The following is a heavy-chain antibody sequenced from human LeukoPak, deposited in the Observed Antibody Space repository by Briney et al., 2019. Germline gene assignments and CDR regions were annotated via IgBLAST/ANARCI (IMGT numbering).Heavy chain of an antibody. J-gene: IGHJ4*02. V-gene: IGHV3-7*03. Sequence: GGSLRLSCAASGFAFRNYWMSWVRQAPGTGLEWVANIKQDGSDRNYVTSVRGRFTISRDNAESSLYLQMNSLRAEDTAVYYCVRNLAVAGTCFDSWGQGTLVTVSS. CDR3: VRNLAVAGTCFDS. CDR2: IKQDGSDR. CDR1: GFAFRNYW. D-gene: IGHD6-19*01.